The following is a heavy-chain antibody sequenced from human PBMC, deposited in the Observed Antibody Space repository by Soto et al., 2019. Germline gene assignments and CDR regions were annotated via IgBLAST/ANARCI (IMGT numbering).Heavy chain of an antibody. J-gene: IGHJ6*03. V-gene: IGHV4-31*03. D-gene: IGHD3-10*01. CDR2: IYYSGST. CDR1: GGSISSGGYY. Sequence: PSETLSLTCTVSGGSISSGGYYWSWIRQHPGKGLEWIGYIYYSGSTYYNPSLKSRVTISVDTSKNQFSLKLSSVTAADTAVYYCARGGLMVRGVIRPYYMDVWGKGTTVTVSS. CDR3: ARGGLMVRGVIRPYYMDV.